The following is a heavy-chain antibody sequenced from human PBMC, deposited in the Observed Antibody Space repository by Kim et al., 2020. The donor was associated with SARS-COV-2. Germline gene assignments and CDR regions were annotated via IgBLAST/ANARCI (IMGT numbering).Heavy chain of an antibody. CDR3: ARDLSRDGYNYPGY. CDR2: ISSSSSYI. J-gene: IGHJ4*02. D-gene: IGHD5-12*01. CDR1: GFTFSIYS. V-gene: IGHV3-21*01. Sequence: GGSLRLSCAASGFTFSIYSMNWVRQAPGKGLEWVSSISSSSSYIYYADSVKGRFTISRDNAKNSLYLQMNSLRAEDTAVYYCARDLSRDGYNYPGYWGQGTLVTVSS.